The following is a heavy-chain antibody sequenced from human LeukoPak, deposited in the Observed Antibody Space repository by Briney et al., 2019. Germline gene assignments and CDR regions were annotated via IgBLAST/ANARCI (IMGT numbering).Heavy chain of an antibody. Sequence: GGSLRLSCVASGFTFNTYSMNWVRQAPGEGLEWLSSISSSSTYIYYADSLKGRFTISRDNAKNSLYLQINSLRAEDTAVYYCAELGITMIGGVWGKGTTVTISS. V-gene: IGHV3-21*01. CDR2: ISSSSTYI. D-gene: IGHD3-10*02. CDR1: GFTFNTYS. J-gene: IGHJ6*04. CDR3: AELGITMIGGV.